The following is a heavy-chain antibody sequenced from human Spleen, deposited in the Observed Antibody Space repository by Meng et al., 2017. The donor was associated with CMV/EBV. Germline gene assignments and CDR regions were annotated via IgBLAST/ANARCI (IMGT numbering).Heavy chain of an antibody. J-gene: IGHJ4*02. CDR3: ARDSGYGGTRPFDY. D-gene: IGHD2-15*01. V-gene: IGHV3-21*01. CDR1: GFTFSSYS. CDR2: ISSSSSYI. Sequence: GGSLRLSCAASGFTFSSYSMNWVRQAPGKGLEWVSSISSSSSYIYYADSVKGRFTISRDNAKNSLYLQMNSLRAEDTAVYYCARDSGYGGTRPFDYWGQGTLVTVSS.